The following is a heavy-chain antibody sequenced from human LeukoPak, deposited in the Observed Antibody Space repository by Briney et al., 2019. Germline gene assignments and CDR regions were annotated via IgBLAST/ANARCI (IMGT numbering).Heavy chain of an antibody. J-gene: IGHJ6*02. Sequence: GGSLRLSCAASGFTFSTSHMNWVRQAPGKGLEWVSYISSSSSDIYYADSVKGRFTISRDNAKNSLYLQMNSLRAEDTAVYYCARDPLGSTGTTGFGMDVWGQGTTVTVSS. CDR1: GFTFSTSH. CDR3: ARDPLGSTGTTGFGMDV. V-gene: IGHV3-21*05. D-gene: IGHD1-1*01. CDR2: ISSSSSDI.